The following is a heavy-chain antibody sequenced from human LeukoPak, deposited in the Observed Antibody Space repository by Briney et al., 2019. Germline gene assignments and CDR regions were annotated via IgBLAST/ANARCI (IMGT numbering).Heavy chain of an antibody. J-gene: IGHJ6*03. CDR2: ISAYNGNT. V-gene: IGHV1-18*01. D-gene: IGHD3-10*01. CDR3: AISRNYLTAPTGYYYYYMDV. Sequence: ASVKVSCKASGYTFTSYGISWVRQAPGQGLEWMGWISAYNGNTNYAQKLQGRVTMTTDTSTSTAYMELRSLRSDDTAVYYCAISRNYLTAPTGYYYYYMDVWGKGTTVTVSS. CDR1: GYTFTSYG.